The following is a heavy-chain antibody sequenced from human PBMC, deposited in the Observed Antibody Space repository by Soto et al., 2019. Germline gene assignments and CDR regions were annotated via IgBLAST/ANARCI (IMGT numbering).Heavy chain of an antibody. Sequence: PGGSLRLSCAASGFTFSSYSMNWVRQAPGKGLEWVSYISRSSSTIYYADSVKGRFPISRDIAKNSLYLKMNSLRDVDTAVYYCAASMTIVGVVTQHWFDPWAQGTRVTAAS. J-gene: IGHJ5*02. CDR1: GFTFSSYS. V-gene: IGHV3-48*02. CDR2: ISRSSSTI. D-gene: IGHD3-3*01. CDR3: AASMTIVGVVTQHWFDP.